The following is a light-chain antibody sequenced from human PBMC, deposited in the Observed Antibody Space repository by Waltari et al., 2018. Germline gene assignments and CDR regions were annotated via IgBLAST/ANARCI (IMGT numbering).Light chain of an antibody. CDR1: SSDVGGYNY. CDR3: SSYTSSSTPYV. J-gene: IGLJ1*01. CDR2: EVS. V-gene: IGLV2-14*01. Sequence: QSALTQPASVSGSPGKSITISCTGTSSDVGGYNYVSWYQQHPVNAPKRVIYEVSNRPAGGSNCFSGSKSGNTASLTISGLQDEDGADYYCSSYTSSSTPYVFGTGTKVTVL.